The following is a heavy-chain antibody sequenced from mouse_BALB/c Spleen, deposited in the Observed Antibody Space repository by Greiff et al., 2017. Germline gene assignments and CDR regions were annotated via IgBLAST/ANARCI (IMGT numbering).Heavy chain of an antibody. V-gene: IGHV1-7*01. CDR1: GYTFTSYW. J-gene: IGHJ4*01. CDR2: INPSTGYT. CDR3: ARWLLRDYYAMDY. D-gene: IGHD2-3*01. Sequence: QVQLKQSGAELAKPGASVKMSCKASGYTFTSYWMHWVKQRPGQGLEWIGYINPSTGYTEYNQKFKDKATLTADKSSSTAYMQLSSLTSEDSAVYYCARWLLRDYYAMDYWGQGTSVTVSS.